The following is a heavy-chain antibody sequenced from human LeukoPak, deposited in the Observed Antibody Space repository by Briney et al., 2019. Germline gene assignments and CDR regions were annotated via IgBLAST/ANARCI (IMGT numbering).Heavy chain of an antibody. J-gene: IGHJ3*02. CDR2: IYYSGST. V-gene: IGHV4-31*03. CDR3: AAPTYYYDSSGYYYSAFDI. CDR1: GGSISSGGYY. D-gene: IGHD3-22*01. Sequence: SETLSLTCTVSGGSISSGGYYWSWIRQHPGKGLEWIGYIYYSGSTYYNPSLKSRVTISVDTSKNQFSLKLSSVTAADTAVYYCAAPTYYYDSSGYYYSAFDIWGQGTMVTVSS.